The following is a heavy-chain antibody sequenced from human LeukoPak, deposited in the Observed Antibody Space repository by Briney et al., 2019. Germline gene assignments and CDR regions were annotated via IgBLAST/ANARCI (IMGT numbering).Heavy chain of an antibody. Sequence: ASVKVSCKASGYTFTRYYMHWVRQAPGQGLEWMGWINPNSGGTNYAQKFQGRVTMTRDTSISTAYMELSRLRSDDTAVYYCARVSKRWYNFDYWGQGTLVTVSS. CDR2: INPNSGGT. CDR1: GYTFTRYY. J-gene: IGHJ4*02. CDR3: ARVSKRWYNFDY. D-gene: IGHD4-23*01. V-gene: IGHV1-2*02.